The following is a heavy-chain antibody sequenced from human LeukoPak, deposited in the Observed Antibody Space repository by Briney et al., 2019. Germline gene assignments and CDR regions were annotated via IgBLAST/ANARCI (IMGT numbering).Heavy chain of an antibody. CDR1: GFTVSSNY. CDR3: ASMVRGVITLDY. V-gene: IGHV3-66*01. D-gene: IGHD3-10*01. J-gene: IGHJ4*02. Sequence: GGSLRLSCAASGFTVSSNYMSWVRQAPGKGLEWVSVIYSGGSTYYADSVKGRFTISRDNSKNTLYLQMNSLRAEDTAVYYCASMVRGVITLDYWGRGTLVSVSS. CDR2: IYSGGST.